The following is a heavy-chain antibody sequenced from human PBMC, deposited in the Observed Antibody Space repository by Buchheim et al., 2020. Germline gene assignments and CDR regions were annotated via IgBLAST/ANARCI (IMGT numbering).Heavy chain of an antibody. V-gene: IGHV3-23*01. J-gene: IGHJ6*02. CDR2: ISGSGSST. Sequence: EVQLLESGGGLVQPGGSLRLSCAASGLTFSSYAMSWVRQAPGKGLEWVSVISGSGSSTYYADSVKGRFTISRDNSKNTLYLQMNSLRADDTAVYYGVVVPAAIGYSYYYGLDVWGQGTT. CDR1: GLTFSSYA. CDR3: VVVPAAIGYSYYYGLDV. D-gene: IGHD2-2*01.